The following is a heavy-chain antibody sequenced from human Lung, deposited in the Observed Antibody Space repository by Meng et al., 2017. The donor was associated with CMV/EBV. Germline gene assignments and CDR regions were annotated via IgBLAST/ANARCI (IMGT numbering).Heavy chain of an antibody. V-gene: IGHV4-31*03. CDR1: GGSISSGGYY. CDR2: IYYSGST. Sequence: LXXTVSGGSISSGGYYWSWIRQHPGKGLEWIGYIYYSGSTYYNPSLKSRVTISVDTSKNQFSLKLSSVTAADTAVYYCARYCSSTSCRNRYFDLXGRGXLVTVSS. J-gene: IGHJ2*01. D-gene: IGHD2-2*01. CDR3: ARYCSSTSCRNRYFDL.